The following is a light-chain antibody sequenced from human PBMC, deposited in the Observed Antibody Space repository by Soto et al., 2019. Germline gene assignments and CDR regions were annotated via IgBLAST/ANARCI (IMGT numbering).Light chain of an antibody. CDR3: ASYAGSDLFVV. CDR2: EDF. CDR1: NSDVGGYEL. Sequence: QSALTQPASVSGSPGQSITISCTGTNSDVGGYELVSWYQRQPDKAPKLIIYEDFRRPSGVSNRFSGSKSGNTASLTISGLQAEDEADYLCASYAGSDLFVVFGGGTKLTVL. V-gene: IGLV2-23*01. J-gene: IGLJ3*02.